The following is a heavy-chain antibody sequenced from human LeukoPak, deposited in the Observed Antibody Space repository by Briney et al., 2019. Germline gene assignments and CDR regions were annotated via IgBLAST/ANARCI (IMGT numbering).Heavy chain of an antibody. CDR2: INHSGST. D-gene: IGHD3-10*01. Sequence: PSETLSLTCAVYGGSFSGYYWSWIRQPPGKGLEWIGEINHSGSTNYNPSLKSRVTISVDTSKNPFSLKLSSVTAADTAVYYCARGYGDYGSGSYYTGGDYWGQGTLVTVSS. V-gene: IGHV4-34*01. CDR3: ARGYGDYGSGSYYTGGDY. J-gene: IGHJ4*02. CDR1: GGSFSGYY.